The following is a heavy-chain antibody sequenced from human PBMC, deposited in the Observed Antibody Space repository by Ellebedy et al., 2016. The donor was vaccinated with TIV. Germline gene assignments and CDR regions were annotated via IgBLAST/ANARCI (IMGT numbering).Heavy chain of an antibody. CDR2: IYSGGST. Sequence: GESLKISXAASGFTFSSYAMSWVRQAPGKGLEWVSVIYSGGSTYYSDSVKGRFTISRDNSKNTLYLQMNSLRAEDTAVYYCAKDEGQYCSSTSCPYPLDYWGQGTLVTVSS. V-gene: IGHV3-23*03. CDR3: AKDEGQYCSSTSCPYPLDY. D-gene: IGHD2-2*01. CDR1: GFTFSSYA. J-gene: IGHJ4*02.